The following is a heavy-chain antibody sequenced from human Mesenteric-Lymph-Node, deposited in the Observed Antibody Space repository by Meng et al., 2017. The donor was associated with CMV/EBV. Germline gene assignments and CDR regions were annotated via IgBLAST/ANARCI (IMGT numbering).Heavy chain of an antibody. Sequence: GESLKISCAASGFSFNSYSMNWVRQAPGKGLEWVANIKGDGSETYYGDSVKGRFTISRDNSKKSVYLQMNSLRAEDTAVYFCSRYIYYNLDLWSPHFDYWGQGTLVTVSS. CDR3: SRYIYYNLDLWSPHFDY. J-gene: IGHJ4*02. CDR1: GFSFNSYS. D-gene: IGHD2-8*01. V-gene: IGHV3-7*01. CDR2: IKGDGSET.